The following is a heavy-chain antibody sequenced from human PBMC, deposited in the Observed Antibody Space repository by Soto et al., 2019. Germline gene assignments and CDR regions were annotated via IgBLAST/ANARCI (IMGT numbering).Heavy chain of an antibody. CDR2: ISGSSSTI. J-gene: IGHJ5*02. CDR1: GFTFSSNS. V-gene: IGHV3-48*04. Sequence: GGSLRLSCAASGFTFSSNSMKWVRQAPGKGLEWVTYISGSSSTIYYEDSVKGRFTISRDNAKNALYLQMNSLRIEDTAIYFCARDLGYSNTWEHNWFDPWGQGTLVTVSS. D-gene: IGHD4-4*01. CDR3: ARDLGYSNTWEHNWFDP.